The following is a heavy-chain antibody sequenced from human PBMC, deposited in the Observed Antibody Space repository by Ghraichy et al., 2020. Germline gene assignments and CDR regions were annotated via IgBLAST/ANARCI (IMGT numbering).Heavy chain of an antibody. CDR2: ISWNSGSI. J-gene: IGHJ6*02. CDR3: AREAYVDSAMVGGMDV. CDR1: GFTFDDYA. V-gene: IGHV3-9*01. Sequence: GGSLRLSCAASGFTFDDYAMHWVRQAPGKGLEWVSGISWNSGSIGYADSVKGRFTISRDNAKNSLYLQMNSLRAEDTALYYCAREAYVDSAMVGGMDVWGQGTTVTVSS. D-gene: IGHD5-18*01.